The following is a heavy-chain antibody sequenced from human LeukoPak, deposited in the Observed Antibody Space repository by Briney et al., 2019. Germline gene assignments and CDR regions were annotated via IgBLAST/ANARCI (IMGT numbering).Heavy chain of an antibody. J-gene: IGHJ6*03. CDR1: GYTFTSYD. Sequence: ASVKASCKASGYTFTSYDINWVRQATGQGLEWMGWMNPNSGNTGYAQKFQGRVTMTRNTSISTAYMELSSLRSEDTAVYHCARTSARRLYHDILTGYYRGYYYYYMDVWGKGTTVTVSS. D-gene: IGHD3-9*01. CDR2: MNPNSGNT. CDR3: ARTSARRLYHDILTGYYRGYYYYYMDV. V-gene: IGHV1-8*01.